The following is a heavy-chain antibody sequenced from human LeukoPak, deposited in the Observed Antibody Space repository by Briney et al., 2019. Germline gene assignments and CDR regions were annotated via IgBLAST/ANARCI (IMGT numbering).Heavy chain of an antibody. D-gene: IGHD3-22*01. Sequence: PGGSLRLSCAASGFTFSRNAMHWLRQAPGKGLEWVAVIWYDGSNKYYADSVKGRSTISRDNSNTTLYLQMNSLRADDTAVYYCAKVTNSSGYFPSDYWGQGTLVTVSS. J-gene: IGHJ4*02. CDR1: GFTFSRNA. CDR2: IWYDGSNK. CDR3: AKVTNSSGYFPSDY. V-gene: IGHV3-33*06.